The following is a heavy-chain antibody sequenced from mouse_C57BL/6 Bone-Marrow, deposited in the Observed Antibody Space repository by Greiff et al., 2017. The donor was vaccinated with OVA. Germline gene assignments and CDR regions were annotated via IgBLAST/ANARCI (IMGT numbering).Heavy chain of an antibody. D-gene: IGHD1-1*01. V-gene: IGHV1-82*01. CDR2: IYPGDGDT. CDR1: GYAFSSSW. Sequence: VQLQQSGPELVKPGASVKISCKASGYAFSSSWMTWVKQRPGKGLEWIGRIYPGDGDTNYNGKFKGKATLTADKSSSTAYMQLSSLTSEDSAVYFCARDYYGSPSYWYFDVWGTGTTVTVSS. CDR3: ARDYYGSPSYWYFDV. J-gene: IGHJ1*03.